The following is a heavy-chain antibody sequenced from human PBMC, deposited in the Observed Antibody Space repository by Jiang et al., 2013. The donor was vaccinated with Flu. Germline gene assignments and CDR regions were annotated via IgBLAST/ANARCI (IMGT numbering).Heavy chain of an antibody. CDR1: GFTFSSYW. CDR3: ARDRAGYYDFWSGYPYYYYGMDV. D-gene: IGHD3-3*01. CDR2: IKQDGSEK. Sequence: VQLLESGGGLVQPGGSLRLSCAASGFTFSSYWMSWVRQAPGKGLEWVANIKQDGSEKYYVDSVKGRFTISRDNAKNSLYLQMNSLRAEDTAVYYCARDRAGYYDFWSGYPYYYYGMDVWGQGTTVTVSS. J-gene: IGHJ6*02. V-gene: IGHV3-7*01.